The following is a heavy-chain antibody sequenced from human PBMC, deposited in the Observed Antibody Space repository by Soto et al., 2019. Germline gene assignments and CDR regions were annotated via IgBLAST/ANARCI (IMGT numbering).Heavy chain of an antibody. J-gene: IGHJ4*02. D-gene: IGHD3-9*01. V-gene: IGHV3-48*01. CDR3: ATVTFDWLSPQIDY. CDR2: ISSSSSTI. Sequence: GGSLRLSCAASGFTFSSYSMNWVRQAPGKGLEWVSYISSSSSTIYYADSVKGRFTISRDNAKNSLFLQMNSLRAEDTSLYYCATVTFDWLSPQIDYWGQGTLVTVSS. CDR1: GFTFSSYS.